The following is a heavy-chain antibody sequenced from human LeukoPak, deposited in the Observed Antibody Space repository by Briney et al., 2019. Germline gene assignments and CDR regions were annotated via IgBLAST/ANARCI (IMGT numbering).Heavy chain of an antibody. J-gene: IGHJ3*01. D-gene: IGHD2-15*01. V-gene: IGHV4-59*07. CDR2: IYNSGST. CDR1: GGSISSYY. CDR3: ARGGAAPGAFDV. Sequence: SDTLSLTCTVPGGSISSYYWRWIRQPPGKGLEWIGYIYNSGSTNYNPSLKRRVTISVDTSNNQFSLKLSSVTAADTAVYYCARGGAAPGAFDVWGQGTVVTASS.